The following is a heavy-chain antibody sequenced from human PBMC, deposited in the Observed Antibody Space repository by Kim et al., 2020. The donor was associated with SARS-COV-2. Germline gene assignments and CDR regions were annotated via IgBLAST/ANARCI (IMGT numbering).Heavy chain of an antibody. Sequence: GGSLRLSCAASGFTFSTYWMSWVRQAPGKGLEWVANIKPDGSDKYYVDSVKGRFTISRDNAKHSLFLQMNSLRAEDTAVYYCASLSFGYCNGGYCPYCFDYWGQGTLVAVSS. J-gene: IGHJ4*02. CDR2: IKPDGSDK. V-gene: IGHV3-7*01. CDR3: ASLSFGYCNGGYCPYCFDY. D-gene: IGHD2-15*01. CDR1: GFTFSTYW.